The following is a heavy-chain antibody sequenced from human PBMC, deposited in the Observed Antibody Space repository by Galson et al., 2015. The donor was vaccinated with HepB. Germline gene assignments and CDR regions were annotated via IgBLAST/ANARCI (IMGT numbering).Heavy chain of an antibody. D-gene: IGHD6-19*01. V-gene: IGHV2-5*02. J-gene: IGHJ5*01. CDR1: GFSLSSNHVG. CDR3: AHGSGWLLDS. CDR2: IYWDDDE. Sequence: PALVKPTQTLTPTCTFSGFSLSSNHVGVGWIRQPPGKALEWLAFIYWDDDERYSPSLRTRLTITKDTSKNRVVLTLTNVDPVDTATYYCAHGSGWLLDSWGQGTLVTVSS.